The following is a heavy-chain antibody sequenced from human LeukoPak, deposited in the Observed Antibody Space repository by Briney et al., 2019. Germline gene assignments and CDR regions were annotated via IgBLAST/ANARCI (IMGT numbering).Heavy chain of an antibody. D-gene: IGHD3-22*01. Sequence: GGSLRLSCAASGFTFSNYWMSWVRQAPGQGLEWLTNIKRDGSEKYCVDSVKGRFTISRDNAKNSLYLQMNSLRAEDTAVYYCVREPYYYDGSGVFDYWGQGSLVTVSS. V-gene: IGHV3-7*05. CDR1: GFTFSNYW. CDR2: IKRDGSEK. CDR3: VREPYYYDGSGVFDY. J-gene: IGHJ4*02.